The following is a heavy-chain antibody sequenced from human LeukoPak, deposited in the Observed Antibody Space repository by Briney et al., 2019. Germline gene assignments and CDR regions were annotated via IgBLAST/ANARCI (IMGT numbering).Heavy chain of an antibody. Sequence: GASVKVSCKPSGYTFTGYYLHWVRQAPGQAFEWMGWMNPNTGATMHSQKFQGRVTMSRDTSISTAYMDLNSLRSDDSAVYYCARDRVGSGWPRPFYFEFWGQGSLVTVSS. CDR3: ARDRVGSGWPRPFYFEF. J-gene: IGHJ4*02. V-gene: IGHV1-2*02. CDR1: GYTFTGYY. D-gene: IGHD6-19*01. CDR2: MNPNTGAT.